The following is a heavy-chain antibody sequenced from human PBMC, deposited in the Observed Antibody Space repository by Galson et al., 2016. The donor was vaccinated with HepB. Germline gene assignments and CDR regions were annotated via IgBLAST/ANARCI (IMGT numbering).Heavy chain of an antibody. CDR1: GYTFTTSG. CDR3: ARSEYSYGYLVHFDY. CDR2: ISAYSGNT. Sequence: SVKVSCKASGYTFTTSGISWVRQAPGQGLEWMGWISAYSGNTNYAQELQGRVTMTTDTSTSTAYMELRSLSSDDTAVYYCARSEYSYGYLVHFDYWGQGTLVTVSS. V-gene: IGHV1-18*01. D-gene: IGHD5-18*01. J-gene: IGHJ4*02.